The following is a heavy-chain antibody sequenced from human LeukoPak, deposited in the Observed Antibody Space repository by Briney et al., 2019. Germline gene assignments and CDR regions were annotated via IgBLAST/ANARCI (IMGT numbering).Heavy chain of an antibody. V-gene: IGHV1-18*01. Sequence: GASVKVSCKASGGTFSSYAISWVRQAPGQGLEWMGWISAYNGNTNYAQKLQGRVTMTTDTSTSTAYMELRSLRSDDTAVYYCARQADYYDSSGKFDYWGQGTLVTVSS. D-gene: IGHD3-22*01. J-gene: IGHJ4*02. CDR3: ARQADYYDSSGKFDY. CDR1: GGTFSSYA. CDR2: ISAYNGNT.